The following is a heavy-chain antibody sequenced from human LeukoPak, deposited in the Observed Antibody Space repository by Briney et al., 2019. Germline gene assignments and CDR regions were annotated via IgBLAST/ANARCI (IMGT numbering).Heavy chain of an antibody. CDR1: GFTFSSYA. CDR2: ISYDGSNK. V-gene: IGHV3-30*04. J-gene: IGHJ4*02. Sequence: PGRSLRLSCAASGFTFSSYAMHWVRQAPGKGLEWVAVISYDGSNKYYADSVKGRFTISRNNSKNTLYLQMNSLRAEDTAVYYCARDGFGDYGDYLGLVVPVFDYWGQGTLVTVSS. CDR3: ARDGFGDYGDYLGLVVPVFDY. D-gene: IGHD4-17*01.